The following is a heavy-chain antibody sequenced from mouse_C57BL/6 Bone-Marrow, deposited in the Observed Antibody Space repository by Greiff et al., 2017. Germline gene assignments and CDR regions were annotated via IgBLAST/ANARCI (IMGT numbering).Heavy chain of an antibody. CDR3: ARSNGWYFDV. J-gene: IGHJ1*03. CDR1: GYTFTSYW. V-gene: IGHV1-64*01. Sequence: QVQLKQPGAELVKPGASVKLSCKASGYTFTSYWMHWVKQRPGQGLEWIGMIHPNSGSTNYNEKFKSKATLTVDKSSSTAYMQLSSLTSEDSAVYYCARSNGWYFDVWGTGTTVTVSS. CDR2: IHPNSGST.